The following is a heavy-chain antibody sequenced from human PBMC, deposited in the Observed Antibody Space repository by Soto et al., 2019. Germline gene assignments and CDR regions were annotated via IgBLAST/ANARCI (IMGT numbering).Heavy chain of an antibody. Sequence: SETLSLTCTVYGDSINSDYYYWSWIRQPPGKGLEWIGYISNNGRTNYSPSLKSRITISIDTSKNQFSLRLRSVTAADTAVYYCAREWGDCCDVSCYLPSFDYPCLGSFVTVFS. J-gene: IGHJ4*02. D-gene: IGHD2-15*01. CDR1: GDSINSDYYY. CDR2: ISNNGRT. V-gene: IGHV4-30-4*01. CDR3: AREWGDCCDVSCYLPSFDY.